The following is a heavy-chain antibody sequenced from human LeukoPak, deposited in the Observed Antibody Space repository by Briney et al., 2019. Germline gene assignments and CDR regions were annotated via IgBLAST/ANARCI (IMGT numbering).Heavy chain of an antibody. J-gene: IGHJ5*02. CDR1: GFTFSSYW. CDR3: ARVSMVRGVIINSWFDP. V-gene: IGHV3-7*01. D-gene: IGHD3-10*01. CDR2: IKQDGSEK. Sequence: GGSLRLSCAASGFTFSSYWMSWVRQAPGKGLEWVANIKQDGSEKYYVDSVKGRFTISRDNAKNSLYLQMNSLRAEDTAVYYCARVSMVRGVIINSWFDPWGRGTLVTVSS.